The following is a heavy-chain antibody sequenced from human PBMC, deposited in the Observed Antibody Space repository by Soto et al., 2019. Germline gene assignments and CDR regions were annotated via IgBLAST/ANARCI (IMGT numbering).Heavy chain of an antibody. Sequence: PGGSLRLSCTASGFTFGDYAMSWFRQAPGKGLEWVGFIRSKAYGGTTEYAASVKGRFTISRDDSKSIAYLQMNSLKTEDTAVYYCTRDQFPTTYYDFWSGYYGYYYYYMDVWGKGTTVTVSS. V-gene: IGHV3-49*03. CDR3: TRDQFPTTYYDFWSGYYGYYYYYMDV. J-gene: IGHJ6*03. D-gene: IGHD3-3*01. CDR2: IRSKAYGGTT. CDR1: GFTFGDYA.